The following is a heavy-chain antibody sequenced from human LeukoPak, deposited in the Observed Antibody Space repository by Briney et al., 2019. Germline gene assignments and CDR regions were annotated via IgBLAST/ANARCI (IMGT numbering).Heavy chain of an antibody. Sequence: ASVKVSCKASGGTFSSYAISWVRQAPGQGLEWMGGIIPIFGTANYAQKFQGRVTITADESTSTAYMELSSLRSEDTAVYYCARGSSRNYYYGMDVWGQGATVTVSS. CDR2: IIPIFGTA. J-gene: IGHJ6*02. CDR3: ARGSSRNYYYGMDV. V-gene: IGHV1-69*13. D-gene: IGHD2-2*01. CDR1: GGTFSSYA.